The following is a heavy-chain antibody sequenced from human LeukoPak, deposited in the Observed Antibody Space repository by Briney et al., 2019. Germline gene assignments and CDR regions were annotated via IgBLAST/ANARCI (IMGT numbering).Heavy chain of an antibody. Sequence: SETLSLTCTVSAGSISSYYWSWIRQPPGKGREWIGRIYTSGSTNYNPSLKSRVTVSVDTSKNQFSLKMSSVTAADTAVYYCARDRYSDSSGYYPYYYYYMDVWGKGTTVTVSS. D-gene: IGHD3-22*01. J-gene: IGHJ6*03. V-gene: IGHV4-4*07. CDR2: IYTSGST. CDR1: AGSISSYY. CDR3: ARDRYSDSSGYYPYYYYYMDV.